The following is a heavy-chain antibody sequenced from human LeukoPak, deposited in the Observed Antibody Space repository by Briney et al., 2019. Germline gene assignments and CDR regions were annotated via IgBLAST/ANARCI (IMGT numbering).Heavy chain of an antibody. CDR1: GYTFTSYY. V-gene: IGHV1-46*01. Sequence: ASVKVSCKASGYTFTSYYMHWVRQAPGQGLEWMGIINPSGGSTSYAQKFQGRVTMTRDTSTSTVYMELSSLRSEDTAVYYCARGRCSGGSCPQPTEIDYWGQGTLVTVSS. J-gene: IGHJ4*02. CDR3: ARGRCSGGSCPQPTEIDY. CDR2: INPSGGST. D-gene: IGHD2-15*01.